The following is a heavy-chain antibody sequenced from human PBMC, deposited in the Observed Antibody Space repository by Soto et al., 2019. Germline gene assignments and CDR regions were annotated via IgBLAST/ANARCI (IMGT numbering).Heavy chain of an antibody. J-gene: IGHJ6*02. CDR2: IIPIFGTA. V-gene: IGHV1-69*01. CDR1: GGTFSSYA. Sequence: QVQLVQSGAEVKKPGSSVKVSCKASGGTFSSYAISWVRQAPGQGLEWMGGIIPIFGTANYAQKFQGRVTITADESTSTAYMELSSLRSEDTAVYYCARDLLTIFGVDYYYYGMDVWGQGTTVTVSS. D-gene: IGHD3-3*01. CDR3: ARDLLTIFGVDYYYYGMDV.